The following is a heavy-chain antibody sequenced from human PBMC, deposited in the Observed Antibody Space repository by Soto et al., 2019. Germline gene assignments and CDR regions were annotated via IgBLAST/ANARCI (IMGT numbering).Heavy chain of an antibody. CDR1: SGSIGTYF. CDR2: IYYSGTT. CDR3: ARGRGGTYDAFDI. V-gene: IGHV4-59*01. J-gene: IGHJ3*02. Sequence: QVQLRESGPGLVKPSETLSLTCTVSSGSIGTYFWSWIRQPPGKGLEWIGYIYYSGTTNYNPSLKQRVTIFLDTSKNQCSLRLSSVTAADTPVYYCARGRGGTYDAFDIWGQGTLVTVSS. D-gene: IGHD1-26*01.